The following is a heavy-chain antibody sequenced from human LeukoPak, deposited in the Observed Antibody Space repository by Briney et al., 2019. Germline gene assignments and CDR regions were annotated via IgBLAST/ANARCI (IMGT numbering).Heavy chain of an antibody. D-gene: IGHD1-26*01. CDR2: IYYSGST. Sequence: RPSETLSLTCTVSGGSISSGGYYWSWIRQHPGKGLEWIGYIYYSGSTYYNPSLKSRVTISVDTSKNQFSLKLSSVTAADTAVYYCAREGANAFDIWGQGTMVTVSS. J-gene: IGHJ3*02. CDR1: GGSISSGGYY. V-gene: IGHV4-31*03. CDR3: AREGANAFDI.